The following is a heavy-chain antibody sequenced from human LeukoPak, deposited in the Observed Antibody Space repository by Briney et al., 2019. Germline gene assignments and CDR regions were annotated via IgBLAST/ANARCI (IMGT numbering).Heavy chain of an antibody. CDR2: IYYSGST. V-gene: IGHV4-39*01. CDR1: GGSISSSSYY. CDR3: ARRQRSYGLIWFDP. J-gene: IGHJ5*02. D-gene: IGHD5-18*01. Sequence: SETLSLTCAVSGGSISSSSYYWGWIRQPPGKGLEWIGSIYYSGSTYYNPSLKSRVTISVDTSKNQFSLKLSSVTAADTAVYYCARRQRSYGLIWFDPWGQGTLVTVSS.